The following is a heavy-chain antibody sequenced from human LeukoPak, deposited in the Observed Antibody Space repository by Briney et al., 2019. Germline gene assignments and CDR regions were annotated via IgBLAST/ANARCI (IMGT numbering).Heavy chain of an antibody. CDR1: GYTFTSYY. V-gene: IGHV1-46*03. J-gene: IGHJ5*02. D-gene: IGHD2-2*01. CDR3: ARGAQIVVVTNWFDP. Sequence: ASVKVSCKASGYTFTSYYMHWVRQAPGQGLEWMGIINPSGGSTSYAQKFQGRVTMTRDTSTSTVYMELSSLRSEDTAVYYWARGAQIVVVTNWFDPWGQGTLVTVSS. CDR2: INPSGGST.